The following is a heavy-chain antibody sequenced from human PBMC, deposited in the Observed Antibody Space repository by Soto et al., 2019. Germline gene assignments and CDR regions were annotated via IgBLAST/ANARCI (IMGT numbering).Heavy chain of an antibody. Sequence: PSETLSLTCTVSGGSISSYYWSWIRQPPGKGLEWIGYIYYSGSTNYNPSLKSRVTISVDTSKNQFSLKLSSVTAADTAVYYCARALHDYGDYYYYYMDVWGKGTTVTVSS. CDR3: ARALHDYGDYYYYYMDV. D-gene: IGHD4-17*01. CDR2: IYYSGST. V-gene: IGHV4-59*08. CDR1: GGSISSYY. J-gene: IGHJ6*03.